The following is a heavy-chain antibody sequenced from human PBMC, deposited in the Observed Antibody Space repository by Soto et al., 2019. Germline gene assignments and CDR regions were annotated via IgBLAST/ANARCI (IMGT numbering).Heavy chain of an antibody. CDR3: AFNI. V-gene: IGHV4-30-2*01. CDR2: MYHSGST. J-gene: IGHJ4*01. Sequence: SETLSLTCAVSGGPISSGGYSWSWIRQPPGKGLEWIGYMYHSGSTYYNPSLKSRVTISIDRSKNQFSLKLSSVTAADTAVYYQAFNIWGPGALVTVSS. CDR1: GGPISSGGYS.